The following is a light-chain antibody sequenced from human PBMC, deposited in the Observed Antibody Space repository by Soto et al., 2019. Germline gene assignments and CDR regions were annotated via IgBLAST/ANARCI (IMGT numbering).Light chain of an antibody. CDR1: HDIARW. CDR2: AAS. Sequence: GDRVAITCRASHDIARWLAWYQQQPGKAPRLLIYAASSLQSGVPTRFSGSGSGTDFTLTITNLQPEDSAVYYCQQVKGFPLTFGGGTKVDIK. J-gene: IGKJ4*01. CDR3: QQVKGFPLT. V-gene: IGKV1-12*01.